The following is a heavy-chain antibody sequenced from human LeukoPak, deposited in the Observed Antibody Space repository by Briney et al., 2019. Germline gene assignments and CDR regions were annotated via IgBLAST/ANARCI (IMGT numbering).Heavy chain of an antibody. CDR1: GFTFSSYW. V-gene: IGHV3-7*01. CDR3: ARDYTYYDILTGYPYRYFDL. CDR2: IKQDGSEK. J-gene: IGHJ2*01. Sequence: PGGSLRLSCAASGFTFSSYWMSCVRQAPGKGLEWVANIKQDGSEKYYVDSVKGRFTISRDNAKNSLYLQMNSLRAEDTAVYYCARDYTYYDILTGYPYRYFDLWGRGTLVTVSS. D-gene: IGHD3-9*01.